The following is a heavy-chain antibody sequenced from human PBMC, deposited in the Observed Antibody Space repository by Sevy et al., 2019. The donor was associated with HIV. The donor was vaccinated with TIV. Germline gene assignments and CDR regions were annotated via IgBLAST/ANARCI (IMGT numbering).Heavy chain of an antibody. CDR2: ISYAGSSK. CDR3: AKESGSYYDFWSGHDAFGI. D-gene: IGHD3-3*01. J-gene: IGHJ3*02. V-gene: IGHV3-30*18. Sequence: GGSLRLSCVASGFNFSSYGMHWVRQAPGKGLEWVAVISYAGSSKYYAYSVKGRFTISRDNSKNTLYLQINSLRAEDTAVYYCAKESGSYYDFWSGHDAFGIWGQGTMVTVSS. CDR1: GFNFSSYG.